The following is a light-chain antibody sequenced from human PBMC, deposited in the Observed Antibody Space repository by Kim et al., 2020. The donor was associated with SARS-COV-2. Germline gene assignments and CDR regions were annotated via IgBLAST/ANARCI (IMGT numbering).Light chain of an antibody. CDR3: AAWDDSLNGYV. CDR2: SNN. J-gene: IGLJ1*01. Sequence: GQRVTIAFSGSRSNIGSNTVNWYQQLPGPAPKLLIYSNNQRPSGVPDRFSGSKSGTSASLAISGLQSEDEADYYCAAWDDSLNGYVFGTGTKVTVL. CDR1: RSNIGSNT. V-gene: IGLV1-44*01.